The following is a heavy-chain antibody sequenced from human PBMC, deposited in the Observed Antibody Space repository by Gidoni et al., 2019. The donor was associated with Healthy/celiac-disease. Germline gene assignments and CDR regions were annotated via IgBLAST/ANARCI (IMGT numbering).Heavy chain of an antibody. CDR2: ISDNGSKK. J-gene: IGHJ6*03. D-gene: IGHD6-19*01. CDR3: AKDEWYGAGTFRYYYYMDV. CDR1: GSPFSRHC. V-gene: IGHV3-30*18. Sequence: VQLVASGGAVVPPGRSLRLSSAASGSPFSRHCVRGVRQAPDQGLGWVEVISDNGSKKYYADSVKGRCNITRDNSKNTLYLKMSSLRAEDTAEYYWAKDEWYGAGTFRYYYYMDVWGKGTTVTVSS.